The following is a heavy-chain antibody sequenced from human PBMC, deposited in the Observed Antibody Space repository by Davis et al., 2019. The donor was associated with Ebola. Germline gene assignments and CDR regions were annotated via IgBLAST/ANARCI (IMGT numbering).Heavy chain of an antibody. CDR1: GFTFSSYA. CDR3: AKARGEGYFDS. D-gene: IGHD3-10*01. V-gene: IGHV3-30*04. CDR2: ISYDGRNR. J-gene: IGHJ4*02. Sequence: GESLKISCAASGFTFSSYALHWVRQAPGKGLEWVALISYDGRNRYYIESVKGRFTISRDNSENTLYLQMNSLRTEDTAVYFCAKARGEGYFDSWGQGTLVTVSS.